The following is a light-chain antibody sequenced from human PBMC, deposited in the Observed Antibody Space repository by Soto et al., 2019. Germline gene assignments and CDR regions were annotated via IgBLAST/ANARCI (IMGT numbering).Light chain of an antibody. Sequence: EIVLTQSPATLSLSPGERATLSCRASQGVSSYLAWYQQKPGQAPRLLIFDASNRATGIPARFSGSGSGTDFTLTISSREPEDFAVYYCQQRSNWPIFTFGPGTKVDIK. CDR3: QQRSNWPIFT. CDR2: DAS. V-gene: IGKV3-11*01. J-gene: IGKJ3*01. CDR1: QGVSSY.